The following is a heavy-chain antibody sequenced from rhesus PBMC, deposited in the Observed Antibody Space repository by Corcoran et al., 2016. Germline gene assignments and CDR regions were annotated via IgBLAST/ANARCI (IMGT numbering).Heavy chain of an antibody. V-gene: IGHV1S2*01. D-gene: IGHD3-3*01. CDR3: ARPTDYNIWTGYYPGNEDFEF. Sequence: QVQLVQSGAEVKKPGSSVKVSCKASGYTFTDYYMHWVRQAPRQGLEWMGWINPYNGKKKYAQKFKGGVTMTRDTSTSTAYRELGSRRSEATAVYYCARPTDYNIWTGYYPGNEDFEFWGQGALVTVSS. CDR1: GYTFTDYY. J-gene: IGHJ1*01. CDR2: INPYNGKK.